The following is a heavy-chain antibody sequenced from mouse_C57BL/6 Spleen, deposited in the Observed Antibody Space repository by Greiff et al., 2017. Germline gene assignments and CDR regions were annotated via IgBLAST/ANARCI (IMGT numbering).Heavy chain of an antibody. CDR3: ARGRWLRDAMDY. CDR2: ISNGGGST. D-gene: IGHD2-2*01. CDR1: GFTFSDYY. J-gene: IGHJ4*01. V-gene: IGHV5-12*01. Sequence: EVKLMESGGGLVQPGGSLKLSCAASGFTFSDYYMYWVRQTPEKRLEWVAYISNGGGSTYYPDTVKGRFTISRDNAKNTLYLQMSRLKSEDTAMYYCARGRWLRDAMDYWGQGTSVTVSS.